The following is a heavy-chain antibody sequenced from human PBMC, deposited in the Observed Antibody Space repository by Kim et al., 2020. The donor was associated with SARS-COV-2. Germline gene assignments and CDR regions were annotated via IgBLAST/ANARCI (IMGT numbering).Heavy chain of an antibody. J-gene: IGHJ5*01. Sequence: SETLSLTCTVSGGSISSSYWSWIRQPPGKGLEWIGYIHYTGSTNYNPSLKSRVTISLGASKKHFSLNLSDVTAEDTAVYYCAASRVLGFCTGGTCLNWF. CDR1: GGSISSSY. D-gene: IGHD2-15*01. V-gene: IGHV4-59*01. CDR3: AASRVLGFCTGGTCLNWF. CDR2: IHYTGST.